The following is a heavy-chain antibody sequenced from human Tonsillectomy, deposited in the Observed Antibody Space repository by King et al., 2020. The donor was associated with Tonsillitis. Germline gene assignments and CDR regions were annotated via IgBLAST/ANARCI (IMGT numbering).Heavy chain of an antibody. V-gene: IGHV4-59*01. D-gene: IGHD6-13*01. Sequence: QLQESGPGLVKPSETLSLTCNVSGGSISSYYWSWIRQPPGKGLEWIGYIYYSGITNYTPSLNSRVTISVDTSKNPFSLKLSSVTAADTAVYYCARDVQGGYYFDFWGQGTLVTVSS. CDR3: ARDVQGGYYFDF. CDR2: IYYSGIT. J-gene: IGHJ4*02. CDR1: GGSISSYY.